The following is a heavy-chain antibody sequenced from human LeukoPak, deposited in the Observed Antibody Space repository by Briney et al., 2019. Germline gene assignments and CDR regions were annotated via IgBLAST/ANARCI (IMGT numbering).Heavy chain of an antibody. CDR1: GGSFSGYY. D-gene: IGHD6-13*01. CDR3: ARDDSSSWYKCDY. Sequence: SETLSLTCAVYGGSFSGYYWSWIRQPPGKGLEWIGEINHSGSTNYNPSLKSRFTISVDTSKNQFSLKLSSATAADTAVYYCARDDSSSWYKCDYWGQGTLVTVSS. J-gene: IGHJ4*02. V-gene: IGHV4-34*01. CDR2: INHSGST.